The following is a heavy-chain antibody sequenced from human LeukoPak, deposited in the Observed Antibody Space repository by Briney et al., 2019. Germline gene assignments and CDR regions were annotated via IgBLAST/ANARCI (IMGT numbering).Heavy chain of an antibody. V-gene: IGHV4-59*11. CDR3: ARGGGSYYH. CDR1: GGSISSHY. D-gene: IGHD1-26*01. CDR2: IYYSGST. J-gene: IGHJ5*02. Sequence: PSETLSLTCTVSGGSISSHYWSWIRQPPGKGLEWIGYIYYSGSTNYNPSLKSRVTISVDTSKNQFSLQLNSVTPEDTAVYYCARGGGSYYHWGQGTLVTVSS.